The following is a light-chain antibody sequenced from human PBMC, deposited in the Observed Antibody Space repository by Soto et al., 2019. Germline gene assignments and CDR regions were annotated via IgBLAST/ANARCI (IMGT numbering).Light chain of an antibody. Sequence: QSALTQPASVSGSPGQSITISCTGSSSDVGSYNLVSWYQQHPGKAPKLMIYEGSKRPSGVYNRFSGSKSGNTASLTISGLQAEDGADYYCCSYARSSTYVVFGGGTQLTVL. V-gene: IGLV2-23*01. CDR1: SSDVGSYNL. J-gene: IGLJ2*01. CDR3: CSYARSSTYVV. CDR2: EGS.